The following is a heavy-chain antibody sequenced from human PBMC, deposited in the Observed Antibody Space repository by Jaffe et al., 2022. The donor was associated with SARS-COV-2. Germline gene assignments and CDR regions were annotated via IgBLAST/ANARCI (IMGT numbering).Heavy chain of an antibody. V-gene: IGHV1-46*01. D-gene: IGHD2-2*01. CDR2: INPSGGTT. CDR1: GYIFTNYY. CDR3: AREGPLRSYHGIDV. J-gene: IGHJ6*02. Sequence: QVHLVQSGAEVKKPGASVKVSCKSSGYIFTNYYIHWVRQAPGQGLEWLGIINPSGGTTTYAQKFQGRVTMTRDTSTSTVYMELSSLTSDDTAVYLCAREGPLRSYHGIDVWGQGTTVTVSS.